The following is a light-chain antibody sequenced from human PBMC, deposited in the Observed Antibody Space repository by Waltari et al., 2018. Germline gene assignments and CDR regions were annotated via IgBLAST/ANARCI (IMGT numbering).Light chain of an antibody. V-gene: IGLV2-23*01. J-gene: IGLJ3*02. Sequence: QSALTQPASLSGSPGQSITISCTAISSDIGGSNLVSWYQHHPGKAPKIIIYEGNKRPSGVSYRFSGSKSGNTASLTISGLHTEDEADYYCCSYAGIGTLTFGGGTRVTVL. CDR1: SSDIGGSNL. CDR3: CSYAGIGTLT. CDR2: EGN.